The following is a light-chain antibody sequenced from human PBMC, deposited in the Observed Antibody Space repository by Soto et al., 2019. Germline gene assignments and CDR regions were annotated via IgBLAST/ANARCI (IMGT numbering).Light chain of an antibody. J-gene: IGKJ4*01. V-gene: IGKV3-11*01. CDR3: QQRSNWPPLT. CDR1: QSVSSY. CDR2: DAS. Sequence: EIVLTQSPATLSLSPGERATLSRRASQSVSSYLAWYQQKPGQAPRLLIYDASNRATGIPARFSGSGSGTDFTLTISSLEPDDFAVYYCQQRSNWPPLTLGGGTKVDIK.